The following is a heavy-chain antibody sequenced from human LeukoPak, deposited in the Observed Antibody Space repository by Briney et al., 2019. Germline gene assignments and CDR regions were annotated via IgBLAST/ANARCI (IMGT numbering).Heavy chain of an antibody. J-gene: IGHJ4*02. V-gene: IGHV1-24*01. CDR2: FDPEDGET. CDR3: ATEIMVRGVCDY. Sequence: ASVKVSCKASGYTFTNFGISWVRQAPGKGLEWMGGFDPEDGETIYAQKFQGRVTMTEDTSTDTAYMELSSLRSEDTAVYYCATEIMVRGVCDYWGQGTLVTVSS. CDR1: GYTFTNFG. D-gene: IGHD3-10*01.